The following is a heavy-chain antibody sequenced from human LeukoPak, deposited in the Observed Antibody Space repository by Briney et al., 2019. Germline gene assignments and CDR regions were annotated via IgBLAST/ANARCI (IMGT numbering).Heavy chain of an antibody. V-gene: IGHV1-46*01. CDR3: ARDPRLSSGYSTGILWYFDL. D-gene: IGHD3-22*01. Sequence: ASVKVSCKASGYTFTNYYMHWVRQAPGQGLEWMGIINTSGGSTSYAQKFQGRVTMTRDTSTSSVYMELSSLRSEDTAVYYCARDPRLSSGYSTGILWYFDLWGRGTLVTVSS. CDR1: GYTFTNYY. J-gene: IGHJ2*01. CDR2: INTSGGST.